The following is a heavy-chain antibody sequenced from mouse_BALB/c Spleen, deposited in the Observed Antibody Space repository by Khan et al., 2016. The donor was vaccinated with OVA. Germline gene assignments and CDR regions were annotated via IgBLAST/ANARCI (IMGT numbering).Heavy chain of an antibody. J-gene: IGHJ3*01. CDR3: AREASSWDCSFPY. Sequence: VQLQQSGPELVEPGASVKMSCKASGYTFTNYVMHWVKQKSGQGLEWIGYINPYNAGTRYNEKFKGKATLTSDISSTTAYMELSSLTSEDSAVYYCAREASSWDCSFPYWGQGTLVTVSA. CDR2: INPYNAGT. CDR1: GYTFTNYV. D-gene: IGHD4-1*01. V-gene: IGHV1S136*01.